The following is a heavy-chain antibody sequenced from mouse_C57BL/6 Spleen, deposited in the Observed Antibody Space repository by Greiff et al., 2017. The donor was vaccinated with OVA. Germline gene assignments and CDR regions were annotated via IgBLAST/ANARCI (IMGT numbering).Heavy chain of an antibody. CDR2: IYPGDGDT. Sequence: VQLQQSGPELVKPGASVKISCKASGYSFSSSWMNWVKQRPGKGLEWIGRIYPGDGDTNYNGKFKGKATLTADKSSSTAYMQISSLTSEDSAVYFCARESLNHDYESIDYWGQGTTLTVSS. V-gene: IGHV1-82*01. D-gene: IGHD2-4*01. CDR3: ARESLNHDYESIDY. CDR1: GYSFSSSW. J-gene: IGHJ2*01.